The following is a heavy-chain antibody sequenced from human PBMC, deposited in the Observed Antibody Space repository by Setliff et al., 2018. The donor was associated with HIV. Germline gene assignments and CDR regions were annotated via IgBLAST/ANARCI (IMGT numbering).Heavy chain of an antibody. CDR2: IIPIFGTA. J-gene: IGHJ4*02. CDR3: ARVDPYSSGFYGY. CDR1: GYTLTSYP. Sequence: ASVKVSCKASGYTLTSYPMHWVRQAPGQGLEWMGGIIPIFGTANYAQKFQGRVTMTSDTSTSTVYMELSSLRSEDTALYYCARVDPYSSGFYGYWGQGTLVTVSS. V-gene: IGHV1-46*01. D-gene: IGHD3-22*01.